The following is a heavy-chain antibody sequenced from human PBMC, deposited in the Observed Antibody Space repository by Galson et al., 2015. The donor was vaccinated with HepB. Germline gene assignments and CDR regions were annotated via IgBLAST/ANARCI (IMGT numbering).Heavy chain of an antibody. Sequence: SLRLSCAASGFTFDDYAMHWVRQAPGKGLEWVSGISWNSGSIGYADSVKGRFTISRDNAKNSLYLQMNSLRAEDTALYYCAKALSAQQWLAQDFDYWGQGTLVTVSS. CDR3: AKALSAQQWLAQDFDY. CDR2: ISWNSGSI. J-gene: IGHJ4*02. CDR1: GFTFDDYA. V-gene: IGHV3-9*01. D-gene: IGHD6-19*01.